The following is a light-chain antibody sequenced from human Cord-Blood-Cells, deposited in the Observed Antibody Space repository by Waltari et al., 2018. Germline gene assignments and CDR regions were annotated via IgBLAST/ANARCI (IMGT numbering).Light chain of an antibody. V-gene: IGLV2-8*01. Sequence: QSALTQPPSASGSPGQSVTISCTGTTSDVGGYNIFSWYQQHPGKAPKLMIYEVSKRPSGVPDRFSGSKSGNTASLTVSGLQAEDEADYYCSSYAGSNNFVFGTGTKVTVL. CDR1: TSDVGGYNI. CDR3: SSYAGSNNFV. J-gene: IGLJ1*01. CDR2: EVS.